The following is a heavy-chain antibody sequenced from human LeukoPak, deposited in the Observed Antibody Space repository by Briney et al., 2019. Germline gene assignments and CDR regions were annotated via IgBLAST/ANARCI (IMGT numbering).Heavy chain of an antibody. CDR1: GYTFTGYY. CDR2: INPNSGGT. CDR3: AREEMATIPFDC. J-gene: IGHJ4*02. V-gene: IGHV1-2*02. Sequence: ASVKVSCKASGYTFTGYYMHWVRQAPGQGLECMGWINPNSGGTNYAQKFQGRVTMTRDTSISTAYMELSRLRSDDTAVYYCAREEMATIPFDCWGQGTLVTVSS. D-gene: IGHD5-24*01.